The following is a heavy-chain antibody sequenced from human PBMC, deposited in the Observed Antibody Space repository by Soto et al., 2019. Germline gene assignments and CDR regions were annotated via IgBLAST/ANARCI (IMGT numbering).Heavy chain of an antibody. CDR2: IVVGSGNT. Sequence: SLKVSCKASGFTFTSSAVQWVRQARGQRLEWIGWIVVGSGNTNYAQKFQERVTITRDMSTSTAYMELSSLRSEDTAVYYCAAAGPRESFGYWGQGTLVTVSS. V-gene: IGHV1-58*01. CDR1: GFTFTSSA. J-gene: IGHJ4*02. CDR3: AAAGPRESFGY. D-gene: IGHD3-10*01.